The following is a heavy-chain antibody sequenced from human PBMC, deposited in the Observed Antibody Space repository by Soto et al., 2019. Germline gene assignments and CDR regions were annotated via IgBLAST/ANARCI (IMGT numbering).Heavy chain of an antibody. CDR3: ARVYCSSTSCYYYYGMDV. V-gene: IGHV1-3*01. J-gene: IGHJ6*04. D-gene: IGHD2-2*01. CDR1: GYTFTSYA. CDR2: INAGNGNT. Sequence: ASVKVSCKASGYTFTSYAMHWVRQAPGQRLEWMGWINAGNGNTKYSQKFQGRVTITRDTSASTAYMELSSLRSEDTAVYYCARVYCSSTSCYYYYGMDVWGKGPTVTVSS.